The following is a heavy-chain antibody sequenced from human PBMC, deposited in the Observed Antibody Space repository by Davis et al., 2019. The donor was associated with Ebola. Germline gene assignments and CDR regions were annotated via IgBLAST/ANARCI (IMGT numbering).Heavy chain of an antibody. J-gene: IGHJ5*02. Sequence: AASVKVSCKASGGAFSDYGFSWVRRAPGQGLEWMGGIIPNSGSANYAQKFQGRVAITADESATSVYMELSSLRFEDTAMYYCVRDYSSRWYGWFDPWGQGTLVTVSS. V-gene: IGHV1-69*13. CDR1: GGAFSDYG. CDR2: IIPNSGSA. CDR3: VRDYSSRWYGWFDP. D-gene: IGHD4-11*01.